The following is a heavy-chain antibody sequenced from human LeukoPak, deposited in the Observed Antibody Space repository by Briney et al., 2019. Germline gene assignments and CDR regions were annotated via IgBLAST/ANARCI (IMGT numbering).Heavy chain of an antibody. CDR3: ARFCSSTSCGYYGMDV. V-gene: IGHV1-18*01. CDR1: GYTFTSYG. D-gene: IGHD2-2*01. J-gene: IGHJ6*02. CDR2: ISAYNGNT. Sequence: ASVKVSCKASGYTFTSYGISWVRRAPGQGLEWMGWISAYNGNTNYAQKLQGRVTMTTDTSTSTAYMELRSLRSDDTAVYYCARFCSSTSCGYYGMDVWGQGTTVTVSS.